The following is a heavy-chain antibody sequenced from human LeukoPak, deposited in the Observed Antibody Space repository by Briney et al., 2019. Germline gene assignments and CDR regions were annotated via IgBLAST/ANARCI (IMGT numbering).Heavy chain of an antibody. J-gene: IGHJ3*02. CDR3: AGDKRVGAKAVGAFEI. D-gene: IGHD1-26*01. CDR2: INHSGST. CDR1: GGSFSGYY. Sequence: SETLSLTCAVYGGSFSGYYWSWIRQPPGKGLEWIGEINHSGSTNYNPSLKSRVTISVDTSKNQFSLQLGSVTAADTAVYYCAGDKRVGAKAVGAFEIWGQGTMVTVSS. V-gene: IGHV4-34*01.